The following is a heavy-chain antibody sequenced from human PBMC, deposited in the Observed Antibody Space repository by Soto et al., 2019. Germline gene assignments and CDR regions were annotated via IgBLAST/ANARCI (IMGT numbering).Heavy chain of an antibody. V-gene: IGHV3-72*01. CDR3: TRIWRYTNDKVVPFDY. CDR1: GFTFSDHY. D-gene: IGHD3-3*01. J-gene: IGHJ4*02. Sequence: VQLVESGGGLVQPGGSLILSCAASGFTFSDHYMDWVRQAPGKGLEWVARTRNKADSYTTEYAASVKGRFIISRDDSKNSLYLQMNSLKIEDTAMYYCTRIWRYTNDKVVPFDYWGQGTLVTVSS. CDR2: TRNKADSYTT.